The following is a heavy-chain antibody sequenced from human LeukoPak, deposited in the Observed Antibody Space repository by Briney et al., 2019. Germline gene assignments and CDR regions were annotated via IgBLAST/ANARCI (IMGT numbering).Heavy chain of an antibody. Sequence: GGSLRLSCAASGFTFTSYAMNWVRQAPGKGLEWVSSISGGGETTYYADSAKGRFTISRDNSQNTLYLQMNSLRAEDTAVYYCARDYADYVGYFFFDYWGQGTLVTVSS. CDR1: GFTFTSYA. CDR2: ISGGGETT. J-gene: IGHJ4*02. D-gene: IGHD4-17*01. V-gene: IGHV3-23*01. CDR3: ARDYADYVGYFFFDY.